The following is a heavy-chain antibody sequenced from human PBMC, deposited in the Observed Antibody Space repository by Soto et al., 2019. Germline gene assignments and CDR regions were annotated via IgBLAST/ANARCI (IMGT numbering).Heavy chain of an antibody. Sequence: GGSLRLSCAASGFTFSTYALSWVRQAPGKGLEWVSSIRARGGGAYYADSVKGRFTISRDNSENTLYLQMNSLRVEDTALYYCARGEVVVVSAYAFDVWGQGTMVTVSS. V-gene: IGHV3-23*01. J-gene: IGHJ3*01. D-gene: IGHD2-2*01. CDR2: IRARGGGA. CDR1: GFTFSTYA. CDR3: ARGEVVVVSAYAFDV.